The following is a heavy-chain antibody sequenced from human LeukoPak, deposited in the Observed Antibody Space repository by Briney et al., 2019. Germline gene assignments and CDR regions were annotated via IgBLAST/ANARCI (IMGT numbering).Heavy chain of an antibody. J-gene: IGHJ6*03. CDR1: GFTFSSYG. Sequence: GGSLRLSCAASGFTFSSYGMRWVRQAPGKGLEWVAFIRYDGSNKYYADSVKGRFTISRDNSKNTLYLQMNSLRAEDTAVYYCAKVTASHYYYYYYMDVWGKGTTVTISS. V-gene: IGHV3-30*02. CDR2: IRYDGSNK. CDR3: AKVTASHYYYYYYMDV.